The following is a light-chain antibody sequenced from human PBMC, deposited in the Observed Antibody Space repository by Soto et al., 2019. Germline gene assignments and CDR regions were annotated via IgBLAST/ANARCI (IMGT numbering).Light chain of an antibody. Sequence: QSVLTQPASVSGSPGQSITISCTGTISDFVVYNYVSWYQQHPGKAPKLMIYGVSNRPSGVSNRFSGSKSGNTASLTISGLQADDEADYYCSSHTISSALQVFGTGTKVP. V-gene: IGLV2-14*01. CDR1: ISDFVVYNY. J-gene: IGLJ1*01. CDR3: SSHTISSALQV. CDR2: GVS.